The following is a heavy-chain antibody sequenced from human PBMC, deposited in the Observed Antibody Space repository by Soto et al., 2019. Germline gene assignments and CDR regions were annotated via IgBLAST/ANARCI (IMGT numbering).Heavy chain of an antibody. D-gene: IGHD2-15*01. CDR2: INWNDDE. CDR3: AHRHDLGGFDI. Sequence: QITLKESGPTLVKPTQTLTLTCTFSGFSLNTRAVGVGWIRQPPGKALEWLALINWNDDERYSPSLKDRLTITKDTSRNHVVLTMTNVDAVDTATYYCAHRHDLGGFDIWGQGTTVTVSS. CDR1: GFSLNTRAVG. J-gene: IGHJ3*02. V-gene: IGHV2-5*01.